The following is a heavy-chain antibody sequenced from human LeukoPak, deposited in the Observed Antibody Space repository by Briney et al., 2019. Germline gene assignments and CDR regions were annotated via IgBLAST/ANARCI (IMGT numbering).Heavy chain of an antibody. CDR2: ISAYNGNT. D-gene: IGHD3-9*01. J-gene: IGHJ6*03. V-gene: IGHV1-18*01. CDR3: ARVCGLRYFDWLFERYYYYMDV. Sequence: ASVKVSCKASGYTFTSYGISWVRQAPGQGLEGMGWISAYNGNTNYAQKLQGRVTMTTDTSTSTAYMELRSLRSDDTAVYYCARVCGLRYFDWLFERYYYYMDVWGKGTTVTVSS. CDR1: GYTFTSYG.